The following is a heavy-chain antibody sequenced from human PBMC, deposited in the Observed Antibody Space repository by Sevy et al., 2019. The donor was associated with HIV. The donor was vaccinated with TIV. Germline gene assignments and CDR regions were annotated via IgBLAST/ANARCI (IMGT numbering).Heavy chain of an antibody. J-gene: IGHJ4*02. CDR1: DGSISSYY. CDR3: ARLNYDYVWGSYRYLDY. V-gene: IGHV4-59*12. CDR2: IYYSGST. D-gene: IGHD3-16*02. Sequence: SETLSLTCTVSDGSISSYYWSWIRQPPGKGLEWIGYIYYSGSTNYNPSLKSRVTISVDTSKNQFSLKLSSVTAADTAVYYCARLNYDYVWGSYRYLDYWGQGTLVTVSS.